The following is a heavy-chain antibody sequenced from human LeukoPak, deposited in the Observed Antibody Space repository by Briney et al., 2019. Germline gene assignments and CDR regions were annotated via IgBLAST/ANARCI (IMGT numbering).Heavy chain of an antibody. Sequence: PSETLSLTCAVSGYSISSGYYWGWIRQPPGKGLEWIGSIYHSGSTYYNPSLKSRVTISVDTSKNQFSLKLSSVTAADTAVYYCARDPGDCGGDCYSPPRAFDIWGQGTMVTVSS. CDR3: ARDPGDCGGDCYSPPRAFDI. CDR1: GYSISSGYY. D-gene: IGHD2-21*02. CDR2: IYHSGST. V-gene: IGHV4-38-2*02. J-gene: IGHJ3*02.